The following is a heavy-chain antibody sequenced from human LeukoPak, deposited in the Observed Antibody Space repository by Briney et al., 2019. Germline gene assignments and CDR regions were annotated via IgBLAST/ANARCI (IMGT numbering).Heavy chain of an antibody. V-gene: IGHV5-51*01. J-gene: IGHJ2*01. CDR3: ARRDWGSYWYFDL. D-gene: IGHD7-27*01. CDR1: GYSLTSYW. Sequence: GESLKISCKGSGYSLTSYWIAWVRQMPGKGLEWMGIIYPGDSDTRYSPSLQGQVTISADKSTSTAYLQWSSLKASDNAMYYCARRDWGSYWYFDLWGRGTLVTVSS. CDR2: IYPGDSDT.